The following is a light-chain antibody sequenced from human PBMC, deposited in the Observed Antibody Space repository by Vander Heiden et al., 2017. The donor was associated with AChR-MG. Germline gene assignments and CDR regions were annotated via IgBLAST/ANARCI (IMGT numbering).Light chain of an antibody. Sequence: QSALTPPASVSGSPGLSIPLSCTGTGSDLWTYNLVSWYQHHPGKAPKLMIYEVTKRPSGVSNRFSGSKSDNTAALTISGLQADDEADYYCCSYAGSSRVFGGGTKLTVL. CDR3: CSYAGSSRV. CDR1: GSDLWTYNL. J-gene: IGLJ3*02. V-gene: IGLV2-23*02. CDR2: EVT.